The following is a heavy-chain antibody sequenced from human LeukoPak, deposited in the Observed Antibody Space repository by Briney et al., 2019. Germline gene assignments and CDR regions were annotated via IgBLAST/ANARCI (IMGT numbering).Heavy chain of an antibody. CDR2: IWYDGSNK. V-gene: IGHV3-33*03. CDR1: GFTFSSYG. CDR3: AKDLNYYDSSGPYDY. Sequence: GRSLRLSCAASGFTFSSYGMHWVRQAPGKGLEWVAVIWYDGSNKYYADSVKGRFTISRDNAKNTLYLQMNSLRAEDTAVYYCAKDLNYYDSSGPYDYWGQGTLVTVSS. D-gene: IGHD3-22*01. J-gene: IGHJ4*02.